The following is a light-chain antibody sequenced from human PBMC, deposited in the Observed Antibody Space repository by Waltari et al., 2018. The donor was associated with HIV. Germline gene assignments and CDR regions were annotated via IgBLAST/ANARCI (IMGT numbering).Light chain of an antibody. Sequence: NFMLTQPHSVSESAGKTVTISCTRSSGSLGSNSVQWSQPPPGSPPTTVIDDRNQRAAGVPDRFSGSIDSPSNSASLTISGLRSEDEADYYCQSSYSSSLVFGGGTKLTVL. CDR2: DRN. V-gene: IGLV6-57*01. J-gene: IGLJ2*01. CDR1: SGSLGSNS. CDR3: QSSYSSSLV.